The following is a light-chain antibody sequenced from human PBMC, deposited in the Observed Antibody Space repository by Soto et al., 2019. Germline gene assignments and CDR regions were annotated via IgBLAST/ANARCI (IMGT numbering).Light chain of an antibody. V-gene: IGLV2-14*01. CDR1: SSDVGGYNY. Sequence: QSVLTQPASVSGSPGQSITISCTGTSSDVGGYNYVSWYQQHPVKAPKLMIYDVTNRPSGVSDRFSGSKSGNTASLTISGLQAEDEADYYCSSYTSSSTPYDVRTGTKVPV. CDR3: SSYTSSSTPYD. CDR2: DVT. J-gene: IGLJ1*01.